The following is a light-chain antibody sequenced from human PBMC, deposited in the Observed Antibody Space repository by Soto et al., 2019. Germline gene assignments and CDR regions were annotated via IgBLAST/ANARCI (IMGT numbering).Light chain of an antibody. Sequence: QSALTQPASVSGSPGQSITISCTGTSSDVGNYNFVSWYQQHPGEAPKLMIYDVSSRPSGVSNRFSGSKSGNTASLTISGLQAEDEADYYCSSYTTSSTVLFGGGTKLTVL. CDR3: SSYTTSSTVL. CDR1: SSDVGNYNF. CDR2: DVS. V-gene: IGLV2-14*01. J-gene: IGLJ2*01.